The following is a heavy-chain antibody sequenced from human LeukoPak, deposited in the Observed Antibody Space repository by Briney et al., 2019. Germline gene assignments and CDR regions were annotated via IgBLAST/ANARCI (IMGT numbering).Heavy chain of an antibody. Sequence: GGSLRLSCAASGFTFSSYSMNWVRQAPGKGLEWVSSISSSSYIYYADSVKGRFTISRDNSKNTLYMQMNSLRAEDTAVYYCAKSSDLLTGYYSYFEYWGRGTLVTVAS. CDR1: GFTFSSYS. V-gene: IGHV3-21*01. D-gene: IGHD3-9*01. CDR3: AKSSDLLTGYYSYFEY. J-gene: IGHJ4*01. CDR2: ISSSSYI.